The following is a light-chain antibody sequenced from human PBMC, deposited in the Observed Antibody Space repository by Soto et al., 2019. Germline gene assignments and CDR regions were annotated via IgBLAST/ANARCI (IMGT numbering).Light chain of an antibody. Sequence: QSVLTQPPSVSGAPGQRVTISCTGSSSNIGAGYDVHWYQQLPGTAPKLLIYGNINRPSGVPDRFSGSKSGSSASLAITGLQAEDEADYYCQSYDSSLSGSYVFGTVTKLTVL. CDR3: QSYDSSLSGSYV. V-gene: IGLV1-40*01. CDR2: GNI. J-gene: IGLJ1*01. CDR1: SSNIGAGYD.